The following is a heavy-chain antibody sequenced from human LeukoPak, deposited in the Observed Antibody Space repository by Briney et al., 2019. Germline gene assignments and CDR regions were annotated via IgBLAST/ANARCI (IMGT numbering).Heavy chain of an antibody. J-gene: IGHJ4*02. Sequence: SETLSLTCSDSGGSMSSTRYYWGWIRQSPGKGLEWIGSMFDSRNVFYNPSLKSQVTISVDTSKNQFSLKLTSVSAADTAVYFCARAANAWYYFNYWGQGTLVTVSS. CDR1: GGSMSSTRYY. CDR2: MFDSRNV. V-gene: IGHV4-39*07. D-gene: IGHD2-2*01. CDR3: ARAANAWYYFNY.